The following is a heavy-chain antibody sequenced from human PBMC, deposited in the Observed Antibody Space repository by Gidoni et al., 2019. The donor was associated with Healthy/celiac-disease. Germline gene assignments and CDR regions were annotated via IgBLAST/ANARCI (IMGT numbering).Heavy chain of an antibody. J-gene: IGHJ6*03. Sequence: QVQLVQSGAEVKKPGASVKVSCKASGYTFTSYDINWVRQATGQGLEWMGWMNPNSGNTGYAQKFQGRVTMTRNTSISTAYMELSSLRSEDTAVYYCAREGVGATSFYYYYMDVWGKGTTVTVSS. CDR1: GYTFTSYD. CDR2: MNPNSGNT. CDR3: AREGVGATSFYYYYMDV. V-gene: IGHV1-8*01. D-gene: IGHD1-26*01.